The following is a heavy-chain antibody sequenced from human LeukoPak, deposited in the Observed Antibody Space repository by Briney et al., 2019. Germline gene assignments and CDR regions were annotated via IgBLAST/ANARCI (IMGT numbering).Heavy chain of an antibody. V-gene: IGHV3-48*03. CDR3: ARDPNPSGPGYYYYYYMDV. CDR2: ISSSGSTI. Sequence: GGSLRLSCAASGFTFSSYEMNWVRQAPGKGLEWVSYISSSGSTIYYADSVKGRFTISRDNAKNSLYLQMNSLRAEDTAVYYCARDPNPSGPGYYYYYYMDVWGKGTTVTVSS. J-gene: IGHJ6*03. CDR1: GFTFSSYE.